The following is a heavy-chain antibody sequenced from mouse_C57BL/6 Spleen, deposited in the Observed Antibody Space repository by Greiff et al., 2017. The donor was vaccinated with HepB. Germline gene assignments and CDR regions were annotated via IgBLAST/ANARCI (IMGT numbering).Heavy chain of an antibody. Sequence: QVQLQQPGAELVRPGSSVKLSCKASGYTFTSYWMHWVKQRPIQGLEWIGNIDPSDSETHYNQKFKDKATLTVDKSSSTAYMQLSSLTSEDSAVYYCAREGDYEVAMDYWGQGTSVTVSS. V-gene: IGHV1-52*01. CDR2: IDPSDSET. D-gene: IGHD2-4*01. CDR3: AREGDYEVAMDY. J-gene: IGHJ4*01. CDR1: GYTFTSYW.